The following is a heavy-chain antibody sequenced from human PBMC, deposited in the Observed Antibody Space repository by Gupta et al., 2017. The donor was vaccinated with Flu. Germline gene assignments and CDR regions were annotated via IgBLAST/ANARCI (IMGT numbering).Heavy chain of an antibody. CDR2: IYHSGST. D-gene: IGHD3-3*01. V-gene: IGHV4-4*02. CDR1: CAPLRHRYW. CDR3: ARGAAVGVETPVRTRPRYYMDV. J-gene: IGHJ6*03. Sequence: HVPPQESRPGVVDPWGPLPHRRTVWCAPLRHRYWLSWVRPHPGKVLEWIGEIYHSGSTYDNTSLKTRVSISVDESKNEFSLKLSSGTAADTAVYSCARGAAVGVETPVRTRPRYYMDVWGKGTTVTVSS.